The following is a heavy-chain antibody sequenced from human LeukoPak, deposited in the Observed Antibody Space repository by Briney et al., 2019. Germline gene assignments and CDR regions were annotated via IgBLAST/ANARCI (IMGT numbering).Heavy chain of an antibody. D-gene: IGHD3-22*01. CDR3: ARVVHPYDYESSGLTYDAFDI. CDR1: GYTFTSYS. V-gene: IGHV7-4-1*02. CDR2: INTNTGNP. J-gene: IGHJ3*02. Sequence: GASVKVSCKASGYTFTSYSMNWVRQAPGQGLEWLGWINTNTGNPTYAQGFTGRFVFSLDTSVNTAYLQISSLKAEDTAVHYCARVVHPYDYESSGLTYDAFDIWGQGTMVTVSS.